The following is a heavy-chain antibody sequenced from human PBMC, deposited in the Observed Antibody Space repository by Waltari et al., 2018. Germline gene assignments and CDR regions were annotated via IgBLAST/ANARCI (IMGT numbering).Heavy chain of an antibody. CDR2: IYYSRST. Sequence: PPGKGLVWIGNIYYSRSTYYNPSLKSLVTTYIDTSKNQFSLKLSSVTAADTAVYFCARLDSRSGSYYFDYWGQGTLVTVSS. J-gene: IGHJ4*02. CDR3: ARLDSRSGSYYFDY. D-gene: IGHD1-26*01. V-gene: IGHV4-39*01.